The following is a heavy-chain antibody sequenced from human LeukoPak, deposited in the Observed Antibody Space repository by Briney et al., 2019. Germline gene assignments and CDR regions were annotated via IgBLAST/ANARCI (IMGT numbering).Heavy chain of an antibody. Sequence: SETLSLTCTVSGGSISSYYWSWIRQPPGKGLEWIGYIYYSGRTSYNPSLKSRVTISVDTSQNQFSLKLNSVTAADTAIYYCARHRADYLDVWGQGTTVTVSS. CDR1: GGSISSYY. J-gene: IGHJ6*03. D-gene: IGHD3-10*01. V-gene: IGHV4-59*08. CDR3: ARHRADYLDV. CDR2: IYYSGRT.